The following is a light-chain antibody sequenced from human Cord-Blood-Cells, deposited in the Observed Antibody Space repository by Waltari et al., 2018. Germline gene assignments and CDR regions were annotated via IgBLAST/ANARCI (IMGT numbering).Light chain of an antibody. CDR3: LQDYNYPLT. CDR2: AAS. CDR1: QGIRND. V-gene: IGKV1-6*01. Sequence: AIQMHQSPSSLSASVSDRVTITCRASQGIRNDLGWYQQKPGKAPKLLIYAASSLQSGVPSRFSGSGSGTDFTLTISSLQPEDFATYYCLQDYNYPLTFGGGTKVEIK. J-gene: IGKJ4*01.